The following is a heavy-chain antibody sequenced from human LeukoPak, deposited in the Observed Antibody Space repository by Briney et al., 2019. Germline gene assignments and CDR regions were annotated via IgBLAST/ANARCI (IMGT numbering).Heavy chain of an antibody. Sequence: SVKGRFTISRDNAKKLLYLQMNSLRAEDTAVYYCARTVGGYYFDYWGQGSLVTVSS. D-gene: IGHD1-26*01. J-gene: IGHJ4*02. CDR3: ARTVGGYYFDY. V-gene: IGHV3-21*01.